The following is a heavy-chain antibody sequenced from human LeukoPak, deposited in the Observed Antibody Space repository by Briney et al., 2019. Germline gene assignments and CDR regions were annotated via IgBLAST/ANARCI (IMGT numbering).Heavy chain of an antibody. J-gene: IGHJ4*02. D-gene: IGHD4-17*01. CDR2: INTNTGSP. CDR3: ARVGRLDYGDYLAH. V-gene: IGHV7-4-1*02. CDR1: GYTFARYP. Sequence: ASVKVSCKTSGYTFARYPIHWVRQAPGRGLEWMGWINTNTGSPTYAQAFAGRFVFSLDTSVTTAYLQISSLRSADTAVYYCARVGRLDYGDYLAHWGPGNRITVSS.